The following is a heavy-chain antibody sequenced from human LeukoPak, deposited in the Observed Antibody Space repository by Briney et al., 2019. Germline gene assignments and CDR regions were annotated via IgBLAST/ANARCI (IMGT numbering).Heavy chain of an antibody. Sequence: PGGSLRLSCAVSGFIFSNYAMSWVRQAPGKGLEWVSGIKGNGFDTYYADSVKGRFTVSRDNSKNTLSLQMNSLSAEDTAVYYCAKDTDPLMITFGGVVISYFDYWGQGALVTVSS. D-gene: IGHD3-16*01. J-gene: IGHJ4*02. CDR2: IKGNGFDT. CDR1: GFIFSNYA. CDR3: AKDTDPLMITFGGVVISYFDY. V-gene: IGHV3-23*01.